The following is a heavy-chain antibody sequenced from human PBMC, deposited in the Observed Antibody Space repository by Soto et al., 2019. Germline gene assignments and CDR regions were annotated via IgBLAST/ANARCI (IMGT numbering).Heavy chain of an antibody. CDR3: VRVVAIPGYPDN. J-gene: IGHJ4*02. CDR1: GGTFSSYS. CDR2: IVPIVDPS. D-gene: IGHD5-12*01. Sequence: QGQLVQSWAGVRQPASSVKVSCKTSGGTFSSYSITWVRQAPGQGLEWVGGIVPIVDPSTYAQKFQGRVTITADESTSTVYMELSSLRSDDTAVYYCVRVVAIPGYPDNWGQGTLVTVSS. V-gene: IGHV1-69*12.